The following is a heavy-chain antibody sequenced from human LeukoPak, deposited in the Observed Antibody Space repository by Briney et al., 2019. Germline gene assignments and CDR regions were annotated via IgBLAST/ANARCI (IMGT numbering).Heavy chain of an antibody. J-gene: IGHJ4*02. Sequence: GGTLRLSCAASGFMFSTSGMTWVRQPPGRGLEWVSTINDIGADTYYADSVRGRFTISRDNSKNTLYLQMNSLRAEDTAVYYCARRSGIAVAGAFDYWGQGTLVTVSS. D-gene: IGHD6-19*01. CDR2: INDIGADT. CDR1: GFMFSTSG. CDR3: ARRSGIAVAGAFDY. V-gene: IGHV3-23*01.